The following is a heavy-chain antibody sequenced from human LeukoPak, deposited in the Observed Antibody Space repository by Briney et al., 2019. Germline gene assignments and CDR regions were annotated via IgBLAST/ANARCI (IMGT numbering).Heavy chain of an antibody. CDR3: ARMSQGAFDI. V-gene: IGHV3-21*01. Sequence: GGSLRLSCAASGFTLSSYSMNWVRQAPGKGLEWVSSISSSSSYIYYADSVKGRFTISRDNAKNSLYLQMNSLRAEDTAVYYCARMSQGAFDIWGQGTMVTVSS. CDR2: ISSSSSYI. J-gene: IGHJ3*02. CDR1: GFTLSSYS.